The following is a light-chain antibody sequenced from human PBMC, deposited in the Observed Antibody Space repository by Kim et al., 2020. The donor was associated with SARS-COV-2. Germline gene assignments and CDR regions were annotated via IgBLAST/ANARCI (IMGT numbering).Light chain of an antibody. CDR1: QSVSSSY. CDR2: GAS. J-gene: IGKJ1*01. V-gene: IGKV3-20*01. Sequence: LSPGERATISCRASQSVSSSYLAWYQQKVGHAPRLLIYGASSRATGIPDRFSGSGSGTDFTLTISRLAPEDFAVYYCQQYGSSRTFGQGTKVDIK. CDR3: QQYGSSRT.